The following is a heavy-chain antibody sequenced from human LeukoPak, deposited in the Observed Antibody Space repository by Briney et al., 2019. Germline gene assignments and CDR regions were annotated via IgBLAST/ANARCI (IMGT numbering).Heavy chain of an antibody. D-gene: IGHD3-9*01. J-gene: IGHJ4*02. CDR2: IYYSGRTAGST. CDR1: GGSIDSDY. CDR3: ARDSGGYDILTGYGN. Sequence: SETLSLACTVSGGSIDSDYWSWVRQSPGKGLEWIGYIYYSGRTAGSTDYNPSLNSRVTISVDTSKNQFSLKLTSVTAADTAVYYCARDSGGYDILTGYGNWGQGTLVTVSS. V-gene: IGHV4-59*01.